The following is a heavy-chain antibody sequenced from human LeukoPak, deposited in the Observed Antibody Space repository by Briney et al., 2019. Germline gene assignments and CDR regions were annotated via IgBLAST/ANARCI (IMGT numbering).Heavy chain of an antibody. J-gene: IGHJ4*02. CDR3: ARGRPGPAGAGTYDF. CDR2: MNPNSGKT. D-gene: IGHD6-13*01. CDR1: GYTFTTSD. Sequence: GPSVKVSCKASGYTFTTSDINWVRQATGQGLEWMGWMNPNSGKTGSAQKFQGRLTMTKNTSTSTAYMEVTGLRFEDTAIYYCARGRPGPAGAGTYDFWGQGTLITVSS. V-gene: IGHV1-8*01.